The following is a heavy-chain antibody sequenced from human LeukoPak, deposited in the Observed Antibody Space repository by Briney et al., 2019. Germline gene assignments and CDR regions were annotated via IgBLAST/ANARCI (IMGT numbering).Heavy chain of an antibody. V-gene: IGHV3-64D*09. D-gene: IGHD1-26*01. J-gene: IGHJ4*02. CDR2: ISSDGGRT. Sequence: GGSLTLSCSASGFTFSSFAMFWVRQAPGKGLEYVSGISSDGGRTNYADSVKARFTISRDNSKVTQYLQMTSLRPEDTAIYYCVKDPSGNYFYFDYWGQGTLVTVSS. CDR3: VKDPSGNYFYFDY. CDR1: GFTFSSFA.